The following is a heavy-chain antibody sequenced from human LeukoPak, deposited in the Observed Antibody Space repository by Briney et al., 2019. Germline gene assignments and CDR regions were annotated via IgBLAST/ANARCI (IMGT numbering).Heavy chain of an antibody. D-gene: IGHD1-26*01. Sequence: ASVKVSCKSSGYTFTGYYMHWVRQAPGQGLEWMGWINPNSGGTNYAQKFQGRVSMTRDTSISTAYMELSRLRSDDKAVYYCAIVGATRMYFQHWGQGTLVTVSS. CDR3: AIVGATRMYFQH. CDR1: GYTFTGYY. CDR2: INPNSGGT. V-gene: IGHV1-2*02. J-gene: IGHJ1*01.